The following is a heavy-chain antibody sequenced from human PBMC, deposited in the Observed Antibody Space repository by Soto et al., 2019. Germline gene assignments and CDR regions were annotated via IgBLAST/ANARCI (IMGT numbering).Heavy chain of an antibody. CDR2: ISSSSSYI. D-gene: IGHD3-3*01. CDR1: GFTFSSYS. J-gene: IGHJ3*02. V-gene: IGHV3-21*01. CDR3: ARNYDFWSGYLIDAFDI. Sequence: GGSLRLSCAASGFTFSSYSMNWVRQAPGKGLEWVSSISSSSSYIYYADSVKGRFTISRDNAKNSLYLQMNSLRAEDTAVYYFARNYDFWSGYLIDAFDIWGQGTMVTVSS.